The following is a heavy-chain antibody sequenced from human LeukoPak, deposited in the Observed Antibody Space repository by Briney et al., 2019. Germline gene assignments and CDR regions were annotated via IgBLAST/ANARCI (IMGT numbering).Heavy chain of an antibody. CDR3: ARSYDSSGYYYLTPTYYFDY. V-gene: IGHV4-4*07. Sequence: PSETLSLTCTVSGGSISSYYWSWLRQPAGKGLEWIGRIYTSGSTNYNPSLKSRVTMSVDTSKNQFSLKLSSVTAADTAVYYCARSYDSSGYYYLTPTYYFDYWGQGTLVTVSS. CDR2: IYTSGST. CDR1: GGSISSYY. J-gene: IGHJ4*02. D-gene: IGHD3-22*01.